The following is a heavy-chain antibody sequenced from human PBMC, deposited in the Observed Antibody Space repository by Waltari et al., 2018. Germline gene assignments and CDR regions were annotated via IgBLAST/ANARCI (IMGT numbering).Heavy chain of an antibody. CDR3: ANLLVPSYSSSWTHHDY. CDR2: INPNRGGT. J-gene: IGHJ4*02. Sequence: QVQLVQSGAEVKKPGASVKVSCKASGYTFTGYYMHWVRQAPGQGLEWMGRINPNRGGTNYQGRVTMTRDTSISTAYMELSRLRSDDTAVYYCANLLVPSYSSSWTHHDYWGQGTLVTVSS. CDR1: GYTFTGYY. V-gene: IGHV1-2*06. D-gene: IGHD6-13*01.